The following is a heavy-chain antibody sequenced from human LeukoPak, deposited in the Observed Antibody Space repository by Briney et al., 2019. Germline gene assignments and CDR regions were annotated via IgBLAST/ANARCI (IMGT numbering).Heavy chain of an antibody. CDR3: ARDARGAAAADDPLDI. V-gene: IGHV1-69*01. D-gene: IGHD6-13*01. J-gene: IGHJ3*02. CDR2: VIPIFHTE. Sequence: SVKVSCKAFGGTFNRYAIGWVRQAPGQGLEWVGGVIPIFHTETYAQKLQGRVTITADESTSTAYMELSSLTSEDTALYYCARDARGAAAADDPLDIWGQGTTVTVSS. CDR1: GGTFNRYA.